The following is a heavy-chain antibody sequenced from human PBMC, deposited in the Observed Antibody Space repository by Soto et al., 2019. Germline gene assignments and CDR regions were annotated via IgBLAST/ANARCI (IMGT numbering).Heavy chain of an antibody. J-gene: IGHJ6*02. V-gene: IGHV4-39*01. CDR2: IYYSGST. D-gene: IGHD3-10*01. CDR1: GGSITSSSSY. Sequence: SETLSLTCTVSGGSITSSSSYWGWIRQPPGKGLEWIGSIYYSGSTYYNPSLKSRVTISVDTSKNQFTLKLSSVTAADAAVYYCASTRPMVREVNTVPVYGMDVWGQGTTVTVSS. CDR3: ASTRPMVREVNTVPVYGMDV.